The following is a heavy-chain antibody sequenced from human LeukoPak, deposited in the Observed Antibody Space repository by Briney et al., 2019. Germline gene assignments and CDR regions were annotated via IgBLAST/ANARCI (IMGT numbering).Heavy chain of an antibody. CDR1: GFTFRTYG. D-gene: IGHD3-10*01. CDR3: ARDNSAAFSGSYYRYLDH. V-gene: IGHV3-33*01. Sequence: GGSLRLSCAASGFTFRTYGMHWVRQAPGKGLEWVATVSYDGSTQYYADSVKGRFTISRDNSKNTLYLQMSSLRAEDTAVYYCARDNSAAFSGSYYRYLDHWGQGTLVTVSS. J-gene: IGHJ4*02. CDR2: VSYDGSTQ.